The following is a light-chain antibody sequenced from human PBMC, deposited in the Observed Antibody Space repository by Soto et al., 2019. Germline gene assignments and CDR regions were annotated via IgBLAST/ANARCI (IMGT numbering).Light chain of an antibody. Sequence: DVRRAKSPSTVSGSGGGRVTITCRASQSINKWLAWYQQKPGIAPKLLIYDASSLESGVPSRFSGGGSGTEFTLTISTLQPDDFPTYYCQQSNPYSTFAQGPKL. CDR1: QSINKW. J-gene: IGKJ1*01. V-gene: IGKV1-5*01. CDR3: QQSNPYST. CDR2: DAS.